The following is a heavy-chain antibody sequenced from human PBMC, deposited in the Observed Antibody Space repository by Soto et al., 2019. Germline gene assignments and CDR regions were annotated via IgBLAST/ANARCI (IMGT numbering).Heavy chain of an antibody. CDR3: ARVGRGFCSSTRCYTDGFEL. Sequence: QLLESGGGLVQPGGSLRLSCAASGFTFRLYPMNWVRQAPGKGLEWLSFISPRNTTIYYADSVKGRFTISRDNAKESLDLQMNGLRDDDTAVYYCARVGRGFCSSTRCYTDGFELWGQGTVVTVST. CDR2: ISPRNTTI. CDR1: GFTFRLYP. D-gene: IGHD2-2*01. J-gene: IGHJ3*01. V-gene: IGHV3-48*02.